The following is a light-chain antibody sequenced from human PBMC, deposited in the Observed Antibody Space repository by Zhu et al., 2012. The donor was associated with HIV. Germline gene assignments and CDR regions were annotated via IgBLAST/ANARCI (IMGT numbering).Light chain of an antibody. V-gene: IGKV3-15*01. J-gene: IGKJ4*01. CDR3: QQYDNWLT. CDR1: QSVNSN. Sequence: EIVMTQSPATLSVSPGERATLSCRASQSVNSNLVWYQQKPGQAPRLLIYGASTRATGIPARFSGSGSGTEFTLTISSLQSEDFAVYYCQQYDNWLTFGGGTKVEIK. CDR2: GAS.